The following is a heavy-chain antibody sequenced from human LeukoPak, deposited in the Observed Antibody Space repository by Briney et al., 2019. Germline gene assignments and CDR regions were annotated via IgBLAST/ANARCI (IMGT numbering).Heavy chain of an antibody. V-gene: IGHV4-34*01. CDR1: GGSFSGYY. CDR3: ARHRGERWLQFGRPLDY. D-gene: IGHD5-24*01. CDR2: INHSGST. Sequence: PSETLSLTCAVYGGSFSGYYWSWIRQPPGKGLEWIGEINHSGSTNYNPSLKSRVTISVDTSKNQFSLKLSSVTAADTAVYYCARHRGERWLQFGRPLDYWGQGTLVTVSS. J-gene: IGHJ4*02.